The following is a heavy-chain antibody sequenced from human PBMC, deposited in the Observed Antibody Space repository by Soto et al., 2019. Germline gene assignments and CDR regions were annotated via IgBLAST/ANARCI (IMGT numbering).Heavy chain of an antibody. Sequence: PXETLSLTCTVPGGSISSYSWSWIRQLPGKGLEWIGYIYYSGSTNYNPSLKSRVTISVDTSKNQFSLKLSSVTAADTAVYYCARGGYSSGWNNWFDHWGQGTLVTVSS. CDR1: GGSISSYS. CDR2: IYYSGST. V-gene: IGHV4-59*01. J-gene: IGHJ5*02. D-gene: IGHD6-19*01. CDR3: ARGGYSSGWNNWFDH.